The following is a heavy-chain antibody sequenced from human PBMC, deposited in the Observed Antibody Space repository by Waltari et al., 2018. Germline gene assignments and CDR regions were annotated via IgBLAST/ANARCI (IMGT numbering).Heavy chain of an antibody. CDR1: GYPFKNYD. CDR3: ARGASGLIDY. CDR2: MKPDSGNT. V-gene: IGHV1-8*01. D-gene: IGHD3-16*01. Sequence: QVQLVQSGAEVKKPGASVKVSCKTSGYPFKNYDIDWVRQATGQGLEWMGWMKPDSGNTRYAQKFQGRISMTRNTSINTAYLELTSLTSEDTAVYYCARGASGLIDYWGQGTLLTVSS. J-gene: IGHJ4*02.